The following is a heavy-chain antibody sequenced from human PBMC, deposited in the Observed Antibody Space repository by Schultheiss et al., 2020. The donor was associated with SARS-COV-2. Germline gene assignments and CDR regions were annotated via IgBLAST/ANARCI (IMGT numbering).Heavy chain of an antibody. CDR3: ARDRGYGDYPSF. Sequence: GGSLRLSCAASGFTFSSYAMHWVRQAPGKGLEWVAVISYDGSNKYYADSVKGRFTISRDNSKNTLYLQMNSLRAEDTAVYNCARDRGYGDYPSFWGQGTLVTVSS. V-gene: IGHV3-30*04. J-gene: IGHJ4*02. CDR2: ISYDGSNK. D-gene: IGHD4-17*01. CDR1: GFTFSSYA.